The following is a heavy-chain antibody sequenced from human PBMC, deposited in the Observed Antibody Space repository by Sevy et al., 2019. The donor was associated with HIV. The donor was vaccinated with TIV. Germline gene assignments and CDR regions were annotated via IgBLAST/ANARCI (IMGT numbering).Heavy chain of an antibody. CDR2: INPNSGGT. D-gene: IGHD3-22*01. CDR3: ALSRGVNYYDSSGYFGVTAPTDY. J-gene: IGHJ4*02. V-gene: IGHV1-2*06. Sequence: ASVKVSCKASGYTFTGYYMHWVRQAPGQGLEWMGRINPNSGGTNYAQKVQGRVTMTRDTSISTAYMELSRLRSDDTAVYYCALSRGVNYYDSSGYFGVTAPTDYWGQGTLVTVSS. CDR1: GYTFTGYY.